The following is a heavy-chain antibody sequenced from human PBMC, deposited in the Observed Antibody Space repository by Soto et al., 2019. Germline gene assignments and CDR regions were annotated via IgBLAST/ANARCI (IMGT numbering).Heavy chain of an antibody. CDR3: AREVAVAGHYNWFDP. J-gene: IGHJ5*02. CDR2: ISSSSSYT. CDR1: GFTFSDYY. D-gene: IGHD6-19*01. Sequence: QVQLVESGGGLVKPGGSLRLSCAASGFTFSDYYMSWIRQAPGKGLEWVSYISSSSSYTNYADSVKGRFTISRDNAKNSLYLQMNSLRAEDTAVYYCAREVAVAGHYNWFDPWGQGTLVTVSS. V-gene: IGHV3-11*05.